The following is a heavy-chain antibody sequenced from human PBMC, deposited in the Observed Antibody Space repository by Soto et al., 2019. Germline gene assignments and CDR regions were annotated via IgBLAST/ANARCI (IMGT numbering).Heavy chain of an antibody. V-gene: IGHV4-39*01. CDR2: IYYSGST. D-gene: IGHD2-2*01. CDR1: GGSISSSSYY. CDR3: ARHRSGYCSSNSCYSYYYYMDV. Sequence: PSETLSLTCTVSGGSISSSSYYWGWIRQPPGMGLEWIGSIYYSGSTYYNPSLKSRVTISVDTSKNQFSLKLSSVTAADTAVYYCARHRSGYCSSNSCYSYYYYMDVWGKGTTVTFSS. J-gene: IGHJ6*03.